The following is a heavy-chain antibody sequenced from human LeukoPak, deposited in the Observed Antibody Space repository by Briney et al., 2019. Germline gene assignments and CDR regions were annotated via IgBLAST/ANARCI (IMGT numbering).Heavy chain of an antibody. J-gene: IGHJ4*02. V-gene: IGHV3-7*01. CDR1: GFTFSNYW. CDR2: IKQDGSEK. CDR3: ARDRGSGAY. Sequence: GGSLRLSCSASGFTFSNYWMSWVRQAPGKGLEWVANIKQDGSEKYYVDSVKGRFTISRDNAKNSLYLQMNSLRAEDTAVYYCARDRGSGAYWGQGTLVTVSS. D-gene: IGHD3-10*01.